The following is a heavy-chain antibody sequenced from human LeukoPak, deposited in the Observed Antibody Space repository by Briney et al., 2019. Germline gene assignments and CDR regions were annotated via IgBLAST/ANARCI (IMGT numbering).Heavy chain of an antibody. D-gene: IGHD4-17*01. J-gene: IGHJ4*02. Sequence: GGSLRLSCAASGFTFSSYSMNWVRQAPGKGLEWVSYISSRSSSIYYADSVKGRFTLSRDNAKNSLYLQMNSLGDEDTAVYYCARGDYGDRDLDYWGQGTLVTVSS. CDR1: GFTFSSYS. CDR2: ISSRSSSI. V-gene: IGHV3-48*02. CDR3: ARGDYGDRDLDY.